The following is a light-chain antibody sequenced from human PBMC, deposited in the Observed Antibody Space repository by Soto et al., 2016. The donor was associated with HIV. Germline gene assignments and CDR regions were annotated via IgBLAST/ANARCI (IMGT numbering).Light chain of an antibody. V-gene: IGKV1-39*01. Sequence: DIQLTQSPSFLSASVGDRVTITCRASQGISSSLTWYQQKPGKAPKLLIYAASTLQTGVPSRFSGSGSGTDFTLIISSLQPEDFATYYCQQSYNTPRTFGQGPWWRSN. CDR2: AAS. CDR3: QQSYNTPRT. J-gene: IGKJ1*01. CDR1: QGISSS.